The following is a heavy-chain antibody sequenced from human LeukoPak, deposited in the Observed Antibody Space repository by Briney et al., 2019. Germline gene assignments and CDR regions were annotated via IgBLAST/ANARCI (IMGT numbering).Heavy chain of an antibody. CDR1: GYTVTNYD. J-gene: IGHJ5*02. V-gene: IGHV1-8*03. CDR3: ARDNSVRDEAWWFNP. CDR2: MNPNSGNT. Sequence: ASVKVSCKASGYTVTNYDINWVRQAPGEGLEWIGWMNPNSGNTGYAQKFQGRVTITRSTSISTAYMELSSLRSEDTAVYYCARDNSVRDEAWWFNPWGQGTLVTVSS. D-gene: IGHD5-24*01.